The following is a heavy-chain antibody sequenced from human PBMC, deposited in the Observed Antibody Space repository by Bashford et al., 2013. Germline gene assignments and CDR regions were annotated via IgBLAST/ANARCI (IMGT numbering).Heavy chain of an antibody. Sequence: SETLSLTCTVSGASITSGSYYWSWIRQPAGKGLEWIGRIYTSGSTNYNPSLKSRVTMSVDTSMHQFSLRLTSVTATDTAVYFCAREGYTTYMDVWGNGTTVTVSS. CDR2: IYTSGST. CDR1: GASITSGSYY. J-gene: IGHJ6*03. CDR3: AREGYTTYMDV. V-gene: IGHV4-61*02. D-gene: IGHD5-12*01.